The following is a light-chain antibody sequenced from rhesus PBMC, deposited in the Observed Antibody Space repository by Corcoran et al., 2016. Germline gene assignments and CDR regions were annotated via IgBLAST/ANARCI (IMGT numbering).Light chain of an antibody. J-gene: IGKJ2*01. V-gene: IGKV1-28*02. CDR2: DAS. CDR1: QGISSY. Sequence: DIQMTQSPSSLSASVGDTVTITCRASQGISSYLNCFQKKPGKAPKLLIFDASSLESGVPSRFSGSGSGTEFTLTINSLQPEDFATYFCLQHNDYPYSFGQGTNVEIK. CDR3: LQHNDYPYS.